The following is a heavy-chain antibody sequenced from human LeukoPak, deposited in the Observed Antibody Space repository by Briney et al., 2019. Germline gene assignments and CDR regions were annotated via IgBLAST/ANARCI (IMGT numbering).Heavy chain of an antibody. J-gene: IGHJ4*02. CDR1: GVTVSSNH. CDR2: IYSGGGT. CDR3: VRDAS. Sequence: GGSLRLSCAVSGVTVSSNHMSWVRQAPGKGLEWVSAIYSGGGTYYADSVKGRFTLSRDISKNTLYLQMNSLRAEDTAVYYCVRDASWGQGTLVSVSS. V-gene: IGHV3-66*01.